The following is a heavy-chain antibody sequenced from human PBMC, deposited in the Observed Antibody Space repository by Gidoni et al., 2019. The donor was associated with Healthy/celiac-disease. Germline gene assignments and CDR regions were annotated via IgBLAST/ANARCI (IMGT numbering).Heavy chain of an antibody. V-gene: IGHV1-3*01. Sequence: QVQLVQSGAEVKKPGASVKVSCKAAGYTFTSYDMHWVRQAPGQRLEWMGWINAGNGNTKYSQKFQGRVTITRDTSASTAYMELSSLRSEDTAVYYCAGGYSSSPDYYYYYGMDVWGQGTTVTVSS. D-gene: IGHD6-6*01. CDR1: GYTFTSYD. CDR2: INAGNGNT. CDR3: AGGYSSSPDYYYYYGMDV. J-gene: IGHJ6*02.